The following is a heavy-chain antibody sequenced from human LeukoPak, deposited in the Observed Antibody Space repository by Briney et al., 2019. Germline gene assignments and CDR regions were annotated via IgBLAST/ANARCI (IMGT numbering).Heavy chain of an antibody. J-gene: IGHJ5*02. D-gene: IGHD6-19*01. CDR2: IYTSGST. V-gene: IGHV4-59*10. Sequence: SETLSLTCAVYGVSFSGYYWSWIRQPAGKGLEWIGRIYTSGSTNYNPSLMSRVTISLDTSKNHFSLKVSSVTAADTAVYYCARGDSSASNCFDPWGQGTLVTVSS. CDR1: GVSFSGYY. CDR3: ARGDSSASNCFDP.